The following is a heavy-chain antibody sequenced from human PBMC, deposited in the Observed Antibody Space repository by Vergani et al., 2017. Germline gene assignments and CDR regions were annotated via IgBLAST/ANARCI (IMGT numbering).Heavy chain of an antibody. J-gene: IGHJ4*02. V-gene: IGHV3-9*01. D-gene: IGHD1-26*01. Sequence: VEAGGGLVQPGGSLRLSCTASGFTFQAFAFHWVRQVSGRGLAWVSGIDRNYGVKNGNSFEGRFSISRDKDKNSLYLQMNSLRAEDTAVYYCARDTTLVGFYYWGQGTLVTVYS. CDR3: ARDTTLVGFYY. CDR1: GFTFQAFA. CDR2: IDRNYGVK.